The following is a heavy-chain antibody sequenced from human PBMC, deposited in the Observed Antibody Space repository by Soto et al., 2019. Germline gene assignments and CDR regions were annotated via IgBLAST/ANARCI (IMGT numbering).Heavy chain of an antibody. CDR1: GFTFSSYW. CDR2: IYSDGSIT. J-gene: IGHJ5*02. V-gene: IGHV3-74*01. Sequence: LRLSCAASGFTFSSYWMHWVRQAPGKGLVWVSGIYSDGSITTYADSVKGRFTISRDNAKNTLHLQMNSLRVEDTAVYYCARPEFEDWFDPWGQGTLVTVSS. D-gene: IGHD3-10*01. CDR3: ARPEFEDWFDP.